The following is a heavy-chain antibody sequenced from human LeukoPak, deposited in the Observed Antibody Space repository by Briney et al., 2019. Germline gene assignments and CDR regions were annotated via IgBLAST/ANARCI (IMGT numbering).Heavy chain of an antibody. J-gene: IGHJ4*02. Sequence: SETLSLTCIVSGGSISSTNYHWGWIRQPPGKGLEWIGSIHYTGSTYYNPSLKSRVTIPVDTSKNQFSLKLSSVTAADTAVYYCARHTTRGYSGYDPFDYWGQGTLVTVSS. CDR2: IHYTGST. D-gene: IGHD5-12*01. V-gene: IGHV4-39*01. CDR1: GGSISSTNYH. CDR3: ARHTTRGYSGYDPFDY.